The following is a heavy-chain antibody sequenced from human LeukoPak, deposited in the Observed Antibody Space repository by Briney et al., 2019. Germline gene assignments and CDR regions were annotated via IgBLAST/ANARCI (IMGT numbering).Heavy chain of an antibody. CDR3: ARRDSGSYLKYFDY. V-gene: IGHV5-51*01. J-gene: IGHJ4*02. CDR2: IYPGDSDT. CDR1: GYSFTNYW. Sequence: RGESLKISCKGSGYSFTNYWIGWVRQMPGKGLEWMGIIYPGDSDTRYSPSFQGHVTISADKSISTAYLLWSSLKASDTAMCYCARRDSGSYLKYFDYWGQGTLVTVSS. D-gene: IGHD1-26*01.